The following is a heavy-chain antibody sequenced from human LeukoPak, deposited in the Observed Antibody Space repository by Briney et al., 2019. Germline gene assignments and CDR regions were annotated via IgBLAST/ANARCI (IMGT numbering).Heavy chain of an antibody. V-gene: IGHV1-18*01. CDR2: ISADNGNT. J-gene: IGHJ4*02. Sequence: ASVKVSCKASGYTLTSYGISWVRQAPGQGLEWMGGISADNGNTNYAQKLQGRVTMTTDTSTSTAYLELRSLRSDDTAVYYCAREVLYYYGSGTLPDHWGQGTLVTVSS. CDR1: GYTLTSYG. D-gene: IGHD3-10*01. CDR3: AREVLYYYGSGTLPDH.